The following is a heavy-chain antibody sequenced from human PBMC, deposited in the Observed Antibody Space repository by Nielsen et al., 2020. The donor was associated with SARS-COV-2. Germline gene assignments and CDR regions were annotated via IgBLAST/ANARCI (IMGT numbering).Heavy chain of an antibody. D-gene: IGHD6-13*01. CDR3: ARDSGIAGGTYYYYYGMDA. Sequence: SETLSLTCTVSGGSISSYYWSWIRQPPGKGLEWIGYIYYSGSTNYNPSLKSRVTISVDTSKNQFSLKLSSVTAADTAVYYCARDSGIAGGTYYYYYGMDAWGQGTTVTVSS. CDR2: IYYSGST. J-gene: IGHJ6*02. V-gene: IGHV4-59*01. CDR1: GGSISSYY.